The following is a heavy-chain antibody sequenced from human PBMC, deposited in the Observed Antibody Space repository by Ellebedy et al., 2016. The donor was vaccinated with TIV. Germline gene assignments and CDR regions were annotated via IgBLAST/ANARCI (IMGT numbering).Heavy chain of an antibody. CDR2: IYHSGTT. CDR1: GDSINTNSW. Sequence: MPSETLSLTCAVSGDSINTNSWWSWVRQPPGKGLDWIGEIYHSGTTNYNPSLRSRVNISFDKSTNQFSLRLSSVTAADTAVYYCARVAAGTWGGIDFWGPGTLVTVSS. D-gene: IGHD6-13*01. CDR3: ARVAAGTWGGIDF. J-gene: IGHJ4*02. V-gene: IGHV4-4*02.